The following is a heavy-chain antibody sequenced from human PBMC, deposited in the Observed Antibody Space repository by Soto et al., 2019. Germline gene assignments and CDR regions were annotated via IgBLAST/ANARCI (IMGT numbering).Heavy chain of an antibody. Sequence: EVQLVESGGGLVQPGGSLRLSCAASGFTFRTSWMYWVRQPPGKVLVWVSRINDDGSTTTYADSVKGRFTISRDNAKNTLFMQMDSLRAEDMGVYYCARGNYGPDYWGQGTLVTVSS. V-gene: IGHV3-74*03. CDR3: ARGNYGPDY. J-gene: IGHJ4*02. CDR1: GFTFRTSW. CDR2: INDDGSTT. D-gene: IGHD3-10*01.